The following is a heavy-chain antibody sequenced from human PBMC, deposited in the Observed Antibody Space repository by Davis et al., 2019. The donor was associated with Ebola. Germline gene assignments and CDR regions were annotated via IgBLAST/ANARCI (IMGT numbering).Heavy chain of an antibody. V-gene: IGHV3-7*03. CDR2: IKQDGSEK. CDR1: GFTFSNHA. Sequence: GESLKISCAASGFTFSNHAMSWVRQAPGKGLEWVANIKQDGSEKYYVDSVKGRFTISRDNAKNSLYLQMNSLRAEDTAVYYCARTPRLCSSTSCYYYYYGMDVWGQGTTVTVSS. D-gene: IGHD2-2*01. CDR3: ARTPRLCSSTSCYYYYYGMDV. J-gene: IGHJ6*02.